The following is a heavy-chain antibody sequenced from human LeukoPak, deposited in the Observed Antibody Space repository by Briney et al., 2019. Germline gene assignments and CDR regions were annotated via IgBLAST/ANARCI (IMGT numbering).Heavy chain of an antibody. D-gene: IGHD3-16*01. Sequence: PSETLSLTCTVSGGSISTDYWNWIRQPPGKGLKWIGSMYYSGSTNYNPSLKSRVTISVDTSKNQFSLKLSSVTAADTAVYYCARGGYVWGTPFEYWGQGTLVTVSS. CDR3: ARGGYVWGTPFEY. J-gene: IGHJ4*02. V-gene: IGHV4-59*01. CDR2: MYYSGST. CDR1: GGSISTDY.